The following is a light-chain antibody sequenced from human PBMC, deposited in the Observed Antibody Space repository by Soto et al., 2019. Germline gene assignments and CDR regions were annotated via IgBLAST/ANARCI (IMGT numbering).Light chain of an antibody. V-gene: IGKV3-15*01. CDR1: QSVSRK. J-gene: IGKJ4*01. CDR2: GAS. Sequence: EIVMTQSPATLSVSPGERATLSCRASQSVSRKLAWYQQKPGQAPRLLIYGASTRATGIPARFSGSGSGTEFTLTISSLQSEDFAAYYCQQYNNWPLTFGGVTKVEIK. CDR3: QQYNNWPLT.